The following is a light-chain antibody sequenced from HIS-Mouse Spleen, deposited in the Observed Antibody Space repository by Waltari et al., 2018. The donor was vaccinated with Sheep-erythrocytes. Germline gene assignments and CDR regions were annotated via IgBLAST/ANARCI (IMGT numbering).Light chain of an antibody. CDR1: KLGEKY. CDR2: QDS. V-gene: IGLV3-1*01. J-gene: IGLJ2*01. Sequence: SYELTQPPSVSVSPGQTASITCSGDKLGEKYACWYQQQPGHSPVLVINQDSKRPSGIPERFSGSNSGNTATLTISGTQAMDEADYYCQAWDSSTVVFGGGTKLTVL. CDR3: QAWDSSTVV.